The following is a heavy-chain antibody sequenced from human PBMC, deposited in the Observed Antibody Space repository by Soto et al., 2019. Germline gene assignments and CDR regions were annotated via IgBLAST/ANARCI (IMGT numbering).Heavy chain of an antibody. CDR1: GYSFSTYW. CDR2: IYPGDSDT. Sequence: PWESLKISCRGSGYSFSTYWIAWVRQMPGKGLEWMGIIYPGDSDTRYSPSFQGQVTISADKSISTAYLQWISLRASDTAMYYCARPWAGGATEAVDIWGLGTMVTVSS. J-gene: IGHJ3*02. V-gene: IGHV5-51*01. CDR3: ARPWAGGATEAVDI. D-gene: IGHD1-26*01.